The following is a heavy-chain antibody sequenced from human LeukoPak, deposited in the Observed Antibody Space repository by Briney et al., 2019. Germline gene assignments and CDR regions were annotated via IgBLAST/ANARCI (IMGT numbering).Heavy chain of an antibody. V-gene: IGHV3-30*18. J-gene: IGHJ4*02. Sequence: GGSLRLSCAASGFTFSSYGMHWVRQAPGKGLEWVAVISYDGSNKYYADSVKGRFTISRDNSKNTLYLQMNSLRAEGTAVYYCAKGDGYNPGDSTYYFDYWGQGTLVTVSS. CDR2: ISYDGSNK. CDR3: AKGDGYNPGDSTYYFDY. CDR1: GFTFSSYG. D-gene: IGHD5-24*01.